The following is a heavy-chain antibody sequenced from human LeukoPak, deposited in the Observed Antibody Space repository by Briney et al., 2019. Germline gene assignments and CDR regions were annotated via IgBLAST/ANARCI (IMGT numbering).Heavy chain of an antibody. D-gene: IGHD4-11*01. CDR3: ARDGYSNHFDY. CDR1: GGTFSSYT. J-gene: IGHJ4*02. V-gene: IGHV1-69*04. CDR2: IIPILGIA. Sequence: PAASVKVSCKASGGTFSSYTISWVRRAPGQGLEWMGRIIPILGIANYAQKFQGRVTITADKSTSTAYMELSSLRSEDTAVYYCARDGYSNHFDYWGQGTLVTVSS.